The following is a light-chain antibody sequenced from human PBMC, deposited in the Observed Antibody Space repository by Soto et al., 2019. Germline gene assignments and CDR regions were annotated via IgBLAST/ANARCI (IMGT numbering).Light chain of an antibody. CDR2: GAA. CDR3: QQTFSVTPLT. V-gene: IGKV1-39*01. J-gene: IGKJ4*01. Sequence: DIQMTQSPSSLSASLGDTVTISCRASQSIRAYLNWYQHKPGKAPKLLIYGAASLHSGVPSRFSGSGSGTDFSLTISSLQPEDFATYYCQQTFSVTPLTFGGGTKVDIK. CDR1: QSIRAY.